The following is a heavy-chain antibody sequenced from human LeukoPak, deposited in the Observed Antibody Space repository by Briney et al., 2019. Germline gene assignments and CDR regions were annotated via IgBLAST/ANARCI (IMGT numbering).Heavy chain of an antibody. J-gene: IGHJ6*02. Sequence: ASVKVSCKASGYTFTSYYMHWVRQATGQGLEWMGWMNPNSGNTGYAQKFQGRVTMTRNTSISTAYMELSSLRSEDTAVYYRARGSYDFWSGYLVYYYYGMDVWGQGTTVTVSS. CDR3: ARGSYDFWSGYLVYYYYGMDV. D-gene: IGHD3-3*01. CDR2: MNPNSGNT. CDR1: GYTFTSYY. V-gene: IGHV1-8*02.